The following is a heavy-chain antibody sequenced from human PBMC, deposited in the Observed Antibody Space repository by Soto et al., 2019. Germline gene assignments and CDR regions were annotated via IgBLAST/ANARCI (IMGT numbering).Heavy chain of an antibody. CDR1: GFSLTTSGVG. V-gene: IGHV2-5*02. CDR3: AHRVLRTVFGLVTTTAIYFDF. J-gene: IGHJ4*02. Sequence: QITLNESGPTVVRPTETLTLTCRFSGFSLTTSGVGVGWIRQSPGKAPECLALIYWADDKRYSASLKSRLTIPKYTFKNQVVRTVSDLDPTDTATYYCAHRVLRTVFGLVTTTAIYFDFWGQGTPVAVSS. D-gene: IGHD3-3*01. CDR2: IYWADDK.